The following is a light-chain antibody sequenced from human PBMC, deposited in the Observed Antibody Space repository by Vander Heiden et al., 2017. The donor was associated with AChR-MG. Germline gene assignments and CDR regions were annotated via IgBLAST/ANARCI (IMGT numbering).Light chain of an antibody. CDR1: SSDIGVDNF. Sequence: QSALTQPRSVPGSPGQSVTISCTGTSSDIGVDNFVSWFQQHPGKAPKLIIYDVMRRPSGVPDRFSGSKSGNTASLTISGLRPEDEADYHCSSYTGTYTSVVFGGGTRLTVL. J-gene: IGLJ3*02. V-gene: IGLV2-11*01. CDR3: SSYTGTYTSVV. CDR2: DVM.